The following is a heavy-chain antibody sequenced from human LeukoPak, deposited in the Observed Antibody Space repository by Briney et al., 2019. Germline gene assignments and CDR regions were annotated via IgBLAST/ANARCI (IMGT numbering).Heavy chain of an antibody. CDR1: GFAFSNYD. Sequence: GGSLRLSCAASGFAFSNYDFHWVRQVTGKCLEWVSGIGTTGDTYYPASVKGRFTISRENARNSLYLQMNSLRAGDTAVYYCVRVNWLHYSGMDVWGQGTTVTVSS. D-gene: IGHD5-12*01. V-gene: IGHV3-13*01. CDR3: VRVNWLHYSGMDV. J-gene: IGHJ6*02. CDR2: IGTTGDT.